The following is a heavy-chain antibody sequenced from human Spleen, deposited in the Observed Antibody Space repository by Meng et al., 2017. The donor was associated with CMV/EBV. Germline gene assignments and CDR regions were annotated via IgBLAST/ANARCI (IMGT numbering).Heavy chain of an antibody. J-gene: IGHJ4*02. Sequence: GGSLRLSYAASGFTFSSYSMNWVRQAPGKGLEWVSSISSSSSYIYYADSVKGRFTISRDNAKNSLYLQMNSLRAEDTAVYYCARDHFGVVPYYWGQGTLVTVSS. CDR1: GFTFSSYS. D-gene: IGHD3-3*01. V-gene: IGHV3-21*01. CDR2: ISSSSSYI. CDR3: ARDHFGVVPYY.